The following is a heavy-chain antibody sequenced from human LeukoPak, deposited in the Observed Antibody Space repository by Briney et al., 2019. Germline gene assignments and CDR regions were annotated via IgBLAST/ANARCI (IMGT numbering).Heavy chain of an antibody. D-gene: IGHD3-3*01. CDR2: ISSSSSTI. J-gene: IGHJ6*02. CDR3: ARGGNYDFWSGPYYYYGMDV. V-gene: IGHV3-11*04. CDR1: GFTFSDYY. Sequence: GGSLRLSCAASGFTFSDYYMSWIRQAPGKGLEWVSYISSSSSTIYYADSVRGRFTISRDNAKNSLYLQMNSLRDEDTAVYYCARGGNYDFWSGPYYYYGMDVWGQGTTVTVSS.